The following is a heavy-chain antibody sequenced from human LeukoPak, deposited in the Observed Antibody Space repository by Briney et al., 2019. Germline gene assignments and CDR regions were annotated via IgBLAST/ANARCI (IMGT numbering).Heavy chain of an antibody. CDR2: ISGSGGST. D-gene: IGHD3-16*01. V-gene: IGHV3-23*01. J-gene: IGHJ4*02. CDR1: GFTFSSYA. CDR3: ARDGFGTGSN. Sequence: PGGSLRLSCAASGFTFSSYAMNWVRQAPGKGLEWVSTISGSGGSTYYADSVKGRFTISRDNSKNTLYLQMNSLRAEDTAVYYCARDGFGTGSNWGQGTLVTVSS.